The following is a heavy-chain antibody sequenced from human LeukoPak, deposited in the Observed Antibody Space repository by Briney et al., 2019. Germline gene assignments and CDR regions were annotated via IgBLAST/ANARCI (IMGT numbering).Heavy chain of an antibody. D-gene: IGHD3-10*01. Sequence: PGGSLRLSCAASGFTFSRCWMSWVRQAPGKGLEWVANIHQDGSDKYYVDSVKGRFTISRDNAKNSLYLQMNSLRAEDTAVYYCARALWFGETFPAYWGQGTLVTVSS. CDR1: GFTFSRCW. V-gene: IGHV3-7*01. J-gene: IGHJ4*02. CDR3: ARALWFGETFPAY. CDR2: IHQDGSDK.